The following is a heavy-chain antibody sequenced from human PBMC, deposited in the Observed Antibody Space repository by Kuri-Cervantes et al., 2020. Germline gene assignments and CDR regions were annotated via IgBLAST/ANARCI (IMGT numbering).Heavy chain of an antibody. CDR2: INPNSGDT. Sequence: ASVKVSCKTSGYSFTGYYLHWVRQAPGQGLEWMGWINPNSGDTKYAQKLQGRVTMTTDTSTSTAYMELRSLRSDDTAVYYCARAKKVRGVTADYWGQGTLVTVSS. D-gene: IGHD3-10*01. CDR1: GYSFTGYY. J-gene: IGHJ4*02. CDR3: ARAKKVRGVTADY. V-gene: IGHV1-2*02.